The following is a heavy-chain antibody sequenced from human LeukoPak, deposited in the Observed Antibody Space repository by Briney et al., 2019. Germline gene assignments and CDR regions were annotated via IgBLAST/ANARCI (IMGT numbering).Heavy chain of an antibody. CDR3: ASPAAYCGGDCYPSGYMDV. CDR1: GYSISSGYY. V-gene: IGHV4-38-2*01. CDR2: IYHSGST. D-gene: IGHD2-21*01. J-gene: IGHJ6*03. Sequence: PSETLPPTCAASGYSISSGYYWGWNRQPPGKGLQWIGSIYHSGSTYYNPSLNSRATISVDTSKNQLSLRLSSVTAAATAVYFDASPAAYCGGDCYPSGYMDVWRKETTVTVSS.